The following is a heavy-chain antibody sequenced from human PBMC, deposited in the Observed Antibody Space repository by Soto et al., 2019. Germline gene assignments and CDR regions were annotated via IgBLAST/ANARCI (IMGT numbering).Heavy chain of an antibody. CDR1: GFIFSTYA. D-gene: IGHD2-21*01. Sequence: EVQLLESGGGQVQPGGSLRLSCAASGFIFSTYAMTWVRQAPGEGLEWVSVIRAGGGSTYYADSVKGRFTISRDDSKNTLFLEMTNLRVEDTARYYCAKGDWSDFWGQGALVTVSS. CDR2: IRAGGGST. J-gene: IGHJ4*02. V-gene: IGHV3-23*01. CDR3: AKGDWSDF.